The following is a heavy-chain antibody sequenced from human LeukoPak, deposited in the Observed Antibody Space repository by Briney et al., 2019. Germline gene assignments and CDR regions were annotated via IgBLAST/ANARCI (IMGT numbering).Heavy chain of an antibody. CDR2: IFYSGGT. V-gene: IGHV4-59*01. CDR3: ARALQNYYYGMDV. Sequence: SETLSLTCTVSGGSISGYYWSWIRQPPGKGLEWIGYIFYSGGTTYNPSLKSRVTISQDTSKNQVSLMLSSVTAADTAVYYCARALQNYYYGMDVWGQGTSATVSS. J-gene: IGHJ6*02. CDR1: GGSISGYY.